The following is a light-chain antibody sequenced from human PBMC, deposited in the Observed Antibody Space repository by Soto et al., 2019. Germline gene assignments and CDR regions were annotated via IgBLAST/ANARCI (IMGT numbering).Light chain of an antibody. CDR3: MQAIELSWT. Sequence: DIGMTQTPLSSPVTLGQPASISCRSSQSLVHSDGSTDLSWLQQRTGQPPSLPIYQISNRFCGVPDRFSGGAAGKDFTQCIPRVEAEDGGVYYCMQAIELSWTWGKGTTVYIK. J-gene: IGKJ1*01. CDR2: QIS. V-gene: IGKV2-24*01. CDR1: QSLVHSDGSTD.